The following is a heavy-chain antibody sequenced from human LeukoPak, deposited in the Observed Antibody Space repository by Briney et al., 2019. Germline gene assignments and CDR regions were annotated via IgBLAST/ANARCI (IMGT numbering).Heavy chain of an antibody. D-gene: IGHD5-18*01. V-gene: IGHV5-51*01. CDR3: ARQGFSYAFDS. CDR1: GYRFTDYW. Sequence: GESLKISCKTSGYRFTDYWIGWVRQIPGKGLEWMGIIYPGDSDTRYNPSFQGQVTISADKSISTAYLQWSSLEASDTAIYSCARQGFSYAFDSWGQGTLVTVSS. CDR2: IYPGDSDT. J-gene: IGHJ5*01.